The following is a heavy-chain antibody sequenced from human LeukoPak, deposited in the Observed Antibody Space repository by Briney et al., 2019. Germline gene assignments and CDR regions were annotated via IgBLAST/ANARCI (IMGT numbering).Heavy chain of an antibody. D-gene: IGHD2-15*01. J-gene: IGHJ6*02. CDR2: ISSNGGST. Sequence: PGGSLRLSCAASGFTFSSYAMHWVRQAAGKGLEYVSAISSNGGSTYYANSVKGRFTISRDNSKNTLYLQMGSLRAEDMAVYYCAKHGGSCYNGLDACYYYGMDVWGQGTTVTVSS. CDR1: GFTFSSYA. V-gene: IGHV3-64*01. CDR3: AKHGGSCYNGLDACYYYGMDV.